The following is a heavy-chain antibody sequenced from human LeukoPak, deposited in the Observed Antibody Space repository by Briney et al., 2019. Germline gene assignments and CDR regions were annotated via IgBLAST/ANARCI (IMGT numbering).Heavy chain of an antibody. J-gene: IGHJ3*02. Sequence: ASVKVSCKASGYTFTSYGISWVRQAPGQGLEWMGWISAYNGNTNYAQKFQGRVTITADKSTSTAYMELSSLRSEDTAVYYCARGVRYFDWVNAFDIWGQGTMVTVSS. CDR2: ISAYNGNT. CDR3: ARGVRYFDWVNAFDI. V-gene: IGHV1-18*01. D-gene: IGHD3-9*01. CDR1: GYTFTSYG.